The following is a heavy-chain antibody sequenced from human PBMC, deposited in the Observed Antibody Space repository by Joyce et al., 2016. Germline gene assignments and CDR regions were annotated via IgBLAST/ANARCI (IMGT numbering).Heavy chain of an antibody. CDR3: AKILTATYSSGWFLDY. D-gene: IGHD6-25*01. Sequence: QVQLVESGGGGVQPGRSLRLSCAASGLTLRNYGVPWVGQAAGKGLKWVAVISYDGIYKYYADSVKGRFTISRDNSKNTVFLEMNSLRTEDTAVYYCAKILTATYSSGWFLDYWGQGTLVTVSS. CDR2: ISYDGIYK. CDR1: GLTLRNYG. J-gene: IGHJ4*02. V-gene: IGHV3-30*18.